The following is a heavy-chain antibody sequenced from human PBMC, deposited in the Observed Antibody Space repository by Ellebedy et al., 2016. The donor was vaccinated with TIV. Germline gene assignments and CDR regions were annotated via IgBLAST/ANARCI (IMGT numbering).Heavy chain of an antibody. CDR1: GFSFSHYW. D-gene: IGHD1-26*01. J-gene: IGHJ4*02. CDR2: INQDGSKK. CDR3: AREVAGEGSF. Sequence: GESLKISXAGSGFSFSHYWMNWVRQAPGKGLEWVANINQDGSKKYFVDSVKGRFTISRDNAKNSVHLQMNSLGADDSAVYYCAREVAGEGSFWGQGTLVTVSS. V-gene: IGHV3-7*01.